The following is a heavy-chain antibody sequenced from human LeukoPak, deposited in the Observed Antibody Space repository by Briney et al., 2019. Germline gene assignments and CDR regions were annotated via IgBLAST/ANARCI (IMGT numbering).Heavy chain of an antibody. CDR2: IWYDGSNK. D-gene: IGHD1-26*01. J-gene: IGHJ4*02. V-gene: IGHV3-33*08. CDR1: GFTFSSYS. CDR3: ARGMGGATTYYFDY. Sequence: GGSLRLSCAASGFTFSSYSMNWVRQAPGKGLEWVAVIWYDGSNKYYADSVKGRFTISRDNSKNTLYLQMNSLRAEDTAVYYCARGMGGATTYYFDYWGQGTLVTVSS.